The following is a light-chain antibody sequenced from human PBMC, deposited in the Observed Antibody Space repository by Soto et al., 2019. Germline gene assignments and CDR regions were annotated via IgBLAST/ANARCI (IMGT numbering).Light chain of an antibody. CDR1: QSVSRD. Sequence: EILLTQSPATLSLSPGERATLSCRASQSVSRDLAWYQQKPGQAPRLLIYGASTRATGIPARFSGSGSGTEFTLTISSLQSEDFAVYYCQQYNNWPRTFGQGTKVDI. V-gene: IGKV3-15*01. CDR2: GAS. J-gene: IGKJ1*01. CDR3: QQYNNWPRT.